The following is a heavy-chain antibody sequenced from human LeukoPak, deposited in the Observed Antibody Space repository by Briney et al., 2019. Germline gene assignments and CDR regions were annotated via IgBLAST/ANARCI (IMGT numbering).Heavy chain of an antibody. V-gene: IGHV1-2*06. D-gene: IGHD6-19*01. CDR1: GYTFTSYY. CDR2: INPNSGDT. J-gene: IGHJ4*02. CDR3: ARSFSSGWYHFDY. Sequence: ASVKVSCKASGYTFTSYYMHWVRQAPGQGLERMGRINPNSGDTNYAQKFQGRVTMTRDTSISTAYMELSRLRSDDTAVYYCARSFSSGWYHFDYWGQGTLVTVSS.